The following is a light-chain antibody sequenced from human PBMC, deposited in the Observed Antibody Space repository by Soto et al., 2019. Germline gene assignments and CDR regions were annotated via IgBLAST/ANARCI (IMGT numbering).Light chain of an antibody. CDR1: QGIRID. CDR3: QHYNSYSEA. V-gene: IGKV1-17*01. J-gene: IGKJ1*01. Sequence: DIQMTQSPSSLSASVGDRVTITCRASQGIRIDLGWFQQRPGKAPKRLIYGASSLQSGVPSRFSGSGSGTEFTLTISSLQPDDFATYYCQHYNSYSEAFGQGTKVDI. CDR2: GAS.